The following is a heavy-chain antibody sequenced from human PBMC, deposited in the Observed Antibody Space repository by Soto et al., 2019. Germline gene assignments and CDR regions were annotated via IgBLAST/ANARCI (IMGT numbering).Heavy chain of an antibody. D-gene: IGHD2-15*01. V-gene: IGHV1-18*01. Sequence: ASVKVSCKASGYTFTSYGISWVRQAPGQGLEWMGWISAYNGNTNYAQKLQGRVTMTTDTSTSTAYMELRSLRSDDTAVYYCAREPHCSGGSCYSSSFDYWGQGPLVTVSS. CDR1: GYTFTSYG. CDR2: ISAYNGNT. CDR3: AREPHCSGGSCYSSSFDY. J-gene: IGHJ4*02.